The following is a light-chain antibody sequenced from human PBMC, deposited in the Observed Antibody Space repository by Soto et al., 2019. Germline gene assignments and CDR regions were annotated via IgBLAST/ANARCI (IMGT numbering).Light chain of an antibody. CDR2: SNT. CDR3: ASWDDSLNGVV. V-gene: IGLV1-44*01. Sequence: HSVLTQPPSASGTPGQRVTISCSGSSSSIGSNTVSWYQQLPGTAPELLIYSNTQRPPGVPDRFSGSKSGTSASLAISGLQSDDEADFYCASWDDSLNGVVFGGGTKLTVL. J-gene: IGLJ2*01. CDR1: SSSIGSNT.